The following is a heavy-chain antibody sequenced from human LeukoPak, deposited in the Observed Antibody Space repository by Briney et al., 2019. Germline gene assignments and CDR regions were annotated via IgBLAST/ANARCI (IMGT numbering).Heavy chain of an antibody. Sequence: ASVKVSCKASGYTFVSYDINWVRQATGQGPEWMGWMSPKSGNTGYAQKFQGRVTVTRDTSTSTVHMELSGLRSEDTAVYYCARDQEGFDYWGQGTLVTVSS. V-gene: IGHV1-8*01. CDR3: ARDQEGFDY. CDR1: GYTFVSYD. J-gene: IGHJ4*02. CDR2: MSPKSGNT.